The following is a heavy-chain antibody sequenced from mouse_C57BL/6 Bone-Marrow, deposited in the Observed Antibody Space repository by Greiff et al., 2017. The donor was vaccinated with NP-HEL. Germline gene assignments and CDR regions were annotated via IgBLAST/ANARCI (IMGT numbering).Heavy chain of an antibody. CDR2: ILPGSGST. CDR3: ARRGYSNYQFAY. CDR1: GYTFTGYW. D-gene: IGHD2-5*01. Sequence: QVQLQQSGAELMKPGASVKLSCKATGYTFTGYWIEWVKQRPGHGLEWIGEILPGSGSTNSNEKFKGKATFTADTSSNTAYMQLSSLTTEDSAIDYCARRGYSNYQFAYWGQGTLVTVSA. J-gene: IGHJ3*01. V-gene: IGHV1-9*01.